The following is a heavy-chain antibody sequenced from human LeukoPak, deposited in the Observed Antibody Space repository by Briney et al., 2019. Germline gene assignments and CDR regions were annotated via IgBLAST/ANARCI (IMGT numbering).Heavy chain of an antibody. CDR3: AKDPRGYSSGY. CDR1: GFTFSSYA. CDR2: ISGSGGST. J-gene: IGHJ4*02. Sequence: GGSLRLSCAASGFTFSSYAMSWVRQAPGKGLEWVSAISGSGGSTYYADSVKGRFTISRDNSKNTLYLQINSLRAEDTAVYYCAKDPRGYSSGYWGQGTLVTVSS. D-gene: IGHD6-25*01. V-gene: IGHV3-23*01.